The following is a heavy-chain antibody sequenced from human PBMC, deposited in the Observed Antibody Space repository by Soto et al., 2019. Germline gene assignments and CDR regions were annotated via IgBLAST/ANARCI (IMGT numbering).Heavy chain of an antibody. CDR3: ARGVDDYGDYVLYAFDI. CDR2: ISSSSSYI. V-gene: IGHV3-21*01. J-gene: IGHJ3*02. Sequence: GGSLRLSCAASGFTFSSYSMNWVRQAPGKGLEWVSSISSSSSYIYYADSVKGRFTISRDNAKNSLYLQMNSLRAEDTAVYYCARGVDDYGDYVLYAFDIWGQGTMVTVSS. CDR1: GFTFSSYS. D-gene: IGHD4-17*01.